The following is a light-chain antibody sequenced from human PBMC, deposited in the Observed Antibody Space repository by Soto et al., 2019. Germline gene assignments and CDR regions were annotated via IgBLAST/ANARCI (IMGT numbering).Light chain of an antibody. CDR3: QQYDTYST. Sequence: ENQMTQSPSSVSASLGGIVTIACRSSRSISNRLAWYHQKPGKTPNLLIYDASNLGSGVPSRFSGSGSGTEFTLTISSLQPDDFATYYCQQYDTYSTFGQGTKVDI. J-gene: IGKJ1*01. CDR1: RSISNR. CDR2: DAS. V-gene: IGKV1-5*01.